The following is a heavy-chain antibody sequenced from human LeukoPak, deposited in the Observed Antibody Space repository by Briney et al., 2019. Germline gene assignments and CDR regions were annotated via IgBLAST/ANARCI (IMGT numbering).Heavy chain of an antibody. D-gene: IGHD3-3*01. CDR3: ARVGTYYDFWSGYYKSGWFDP. V-gene: IGHV1-69*13. Sequence: ASVKVSCKASGGTFSSYAISWVRQAPGQGLEWMGGIIPIFGTANYAQKFQGRVTITADESTSTAYMELSSLRSEDTAVYYCARVGTYYDFWSGYYKSGWFDPWGQGTLVTVSS. CDR1: GGTFSSYA. CDR2: IIPIFGTA. J-gene: IGHJ5*02.